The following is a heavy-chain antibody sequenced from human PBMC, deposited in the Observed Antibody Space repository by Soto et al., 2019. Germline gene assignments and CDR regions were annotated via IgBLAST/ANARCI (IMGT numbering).Heavy chain of an antibody. Sequence: QVQLVQSGAEVKKPGSSVKVSCKASGNTFSSYTISWVRQAPGQGLEWMGRIIPMYGTANYAQNFQGRVTITADKPTSTAYMELSSLRSEDTAVYYCASLNPVTDFEYWGQGTLVTVSS. CDR3: ASLNPVTDFEY. J-gene: IGHJ4*02. D-gene: IGHD4-17*01. V-gene: IGHV1-69*08. CDR2: IIPMYGTA. CDR1: GNTFSSYT.